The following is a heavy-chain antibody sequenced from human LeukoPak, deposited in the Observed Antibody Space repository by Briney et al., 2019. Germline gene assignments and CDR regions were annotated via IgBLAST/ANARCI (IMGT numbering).Heavy chain of an antibody. Sequence: GRSLRLSCAASGFTFSSYGMHWVRQAPGKGLEWVAVISYDGSSKYYADSVKGRFTISRDNSKNTLYLQMNSLRAEDTAVYYCAKDPVAWGQGTLVTVSS. V-gene: IGHV3-30*18. D-gene: IGHD4-23*01. CDR3: AKDPVA. J-gene: IGHJ5*02. CDR1: GFTFSSYG. CDR2: ISYDGSSK.